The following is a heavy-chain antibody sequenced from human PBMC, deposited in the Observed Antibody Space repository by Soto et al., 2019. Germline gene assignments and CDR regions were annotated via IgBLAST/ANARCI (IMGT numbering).Heavy chain of an antibody. CDR3: AKLRGIAAAGPFDP. CDR1: GGSISSYY. V-gene: IGHV4-59*01. D-gene: IGHD6-13*01. J-gene: IGHJ5*02. Sequence: SETLSLTCTVSGGSISSYYWSWIRQPPGKGLEWIGYIYYSGSTNYNPSLKSRVTISVDTSKNQFSLKLSSVTAADTAVYYCAKLRGIAAAGPFDPWGQGTLVTVAS. CDR2: IYYSGST.